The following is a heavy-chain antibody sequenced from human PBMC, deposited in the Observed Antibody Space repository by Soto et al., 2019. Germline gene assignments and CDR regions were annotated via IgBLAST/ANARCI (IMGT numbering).Heavy chain of an antibody. J-gene: IGHJ5*02. CDR3: ARVVPGAEAWFGP. V-gene: IGHV1-18*01. CDR2: ISLYSDGT. D-gene: IGHD2-2*01. CDR1: CYTFSNYG. Sequence: ASVKVSFKTSCYTFSNYGITWVRQAPGQPLEWLGWISLYSDGTNYAQKFQGRVSMTTDTSTTTAYMELWSLRSDDTAVYYCARVVPGAEAWFGPWGQGTLVTVSS.